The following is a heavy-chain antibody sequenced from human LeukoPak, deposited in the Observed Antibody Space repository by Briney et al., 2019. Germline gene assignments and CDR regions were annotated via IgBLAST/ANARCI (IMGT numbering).Heavy chain of an antibody. D-gene: IGHD6-13*01. CDR2: INPNSGGT. CDR3: ARDGYSSSWYIWFDP. Sequence: ASVKVSCKASGYTFTGYYMHWVRQAPGQGLEWMGWINPNSGGTNYAQKFQGRVTMTRDTSISTAYMELSRLRSDDTAVYYCARDGYSSSWYIWFDPWGQGTLVTVSS. CDR1: GYTFTGYY. V-gene: IGHV1-2*02. J-gene: IGHJ5*02.